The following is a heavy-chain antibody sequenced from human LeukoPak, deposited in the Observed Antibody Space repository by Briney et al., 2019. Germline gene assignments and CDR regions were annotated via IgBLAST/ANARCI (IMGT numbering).Heavy chain of an antibody. V-gene: IGHV4-39*01. Sequence: PSETLSLTCTVSGGSISSSSYYWGWIRQPPGKGLEWIGSIYYSGSTYYNPSLKSRVTISVDTSKNQFSLKLSSVTAADTAVYYCARLHYYGSGSPLFDYWGQGTLVTVSS. CDR2: IYYSGST. CDR1: GGSISSSSYY. CDR3: ARLHYYGSGSPLFDY. D-gene: IGHD3-10*01. J-gene: IGHJ4*02.